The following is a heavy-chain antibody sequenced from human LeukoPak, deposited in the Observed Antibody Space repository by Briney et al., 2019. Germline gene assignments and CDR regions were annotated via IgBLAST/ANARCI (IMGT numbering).Heavy chain of an antibody. Sequence: GRSLRLSCAASGFTFSNYGMHWVRQAPGKGLEWVALISFDESSEYYADSVKGRFSISRDNSKNTLYLQMNNARVDDTAVYYCAKEVGYGGPYFDYWGQGTLVTVSS. D-gene: IGHD5-12*01. V-gene: IGHV3-30*18. CDR2: ISFDESSE. J-gene: IGHJ4*02. CDR3: AKEVGYGGPYFDY. CDR1: GFTFSNYG.